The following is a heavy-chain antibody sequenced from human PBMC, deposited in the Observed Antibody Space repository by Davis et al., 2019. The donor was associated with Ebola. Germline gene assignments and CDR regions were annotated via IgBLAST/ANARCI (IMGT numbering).Heavy chain of an antibody. Sequence: GSLRLSCAVSGLTFRSHTMNWVRQAPGKGLEWVSSISSSSYSINYADSVKGRFTISRDNGGNSLFLQMNSLRAEDSAMYYCTRGNWNYPNWGQGTLVTVSS. CDR3: TRGNWNYPN. CDR2: ISSSSYSI. V-gene: IGHV3-21*01. D-gene: IGHD1-7*01. CDR1: GLTFRSHT. J-gene: IGHJ4*02.